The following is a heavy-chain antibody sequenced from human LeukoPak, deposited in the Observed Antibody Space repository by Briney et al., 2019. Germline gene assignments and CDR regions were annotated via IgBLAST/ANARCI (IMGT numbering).Heavy chain of an antibody. CDR2: INHSGST. Sequence: TSETLSLTCAVYGGSFSGYYWSWIRQPPGRGLEWIGEINHSGSTNYNPSLKSRVTISVDTSKNQFSLKLSSVTAADTAVYYCARGRYSYGYDYYYYYGMDVWGQGTTVTVSS. J-gene: IGHJ6*02. V-gene: IGHV4-34*01. CDR3: ARGRYSYGYDYYYYYGMDV. D-gene: IGHD5-18*01. CDR1: GGSFSGYY.